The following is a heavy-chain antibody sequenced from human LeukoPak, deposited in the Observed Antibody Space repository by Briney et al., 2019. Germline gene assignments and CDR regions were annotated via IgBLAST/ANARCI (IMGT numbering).Heavy chain of an antibody. CDR3: VRLRWELLAPYFDH. J-gene: IGHJ4*02. Sequence: SETLSLTCTVSGGSISSYYWSWIRQPAGKGLEWIGRIYTSGSTNYNPSLKSRVTISVDKSKNQFSLKLSSVTVADTAMYYCVRLRWELLAPYFDHWGQGAFVIVSS. D-gene: IGHD2-15*01. CDR2: IYTSGST. CDR1: GGSISSYY. V-gene: IGHV4-4*07.